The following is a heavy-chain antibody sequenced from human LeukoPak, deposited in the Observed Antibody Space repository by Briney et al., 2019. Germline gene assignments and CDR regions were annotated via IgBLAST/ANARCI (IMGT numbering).Heavy chain of an antibody. V-gene: IGHV3-30-3*01. CDR3: ARGYAQYFVRGGMDV. CDR1: GFTFKNYA. D-gene: IGHD3-9*01. Sequence: PGRSLRLSCAASGFTFKNYAMHWVRQAPGKGLEWVALISYDGSNKYDADSVKGRFTISRDNSKNTLYLQMNSLRAEDMAVYYCARGYAQYFVRGGMDVWGQGTTVTVSS. J-gene: IGHJ6*02. CDR2: ISYDGSNK.